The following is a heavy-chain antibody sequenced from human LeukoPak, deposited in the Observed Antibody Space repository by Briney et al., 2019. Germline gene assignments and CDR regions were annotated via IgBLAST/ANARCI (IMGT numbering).Heavy chain of an antibody. J-gene: IGHJ4*02. V-gene: IGHV1-46*01. Sequence: ASVKVSCKASGYIFTSNYIHWVRQAPGQGLEWMGMIYPRDGSTSYAQRFQDRVTVTRDTSTSTVHMELSGLRSEDTAVYYCARDQEGFDYWGQGTQVTVSS. CDR1: GYIFTSNY. CDR3: ARDQEGFDY. CDR2: IYPRDGST.